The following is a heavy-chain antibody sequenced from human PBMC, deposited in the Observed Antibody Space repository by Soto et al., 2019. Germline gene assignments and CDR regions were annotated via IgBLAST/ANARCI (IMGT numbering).Heavy chain of an antibody. CDR1: GFSFSSYG. Sequence: GGSLRLSCAASGFSFSSYGMHWVRQAPGKGLEWVVVIWYDGSNKYYADSVKGRFTISRDSSKNTLYLQMNSLRAEDTAVYYCAREGYYDSSGYFYLNYWGQGTLVTVSS. J-gene: IGHJ4*02. V-gene: IGHV3-33*01. CDR2: IWYDGSNK. D-gene: IGHD3-22*01. CDR3: AREGYYDSSGYFYLNY.